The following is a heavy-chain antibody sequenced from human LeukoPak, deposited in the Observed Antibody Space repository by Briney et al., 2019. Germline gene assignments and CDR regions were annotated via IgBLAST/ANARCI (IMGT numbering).Heavy chain of an antibody. CDR1: GFTFSSSG. CDR3: ARDRYDSSGYYGY. V-gene: IGHV3-21*01. CDR2: ISSSSSYI. Sequence: GGSLRLSCAAPGFTFSSSGMNWVRQAPGKGLEWVSSISSSSSYIYYADSVKGRFTISRDNAKNSLYLQMNSLRAEDTAVYYCARDRYDSSGYYGYWGQGTLVTVSS. D-gene: IGHD3-22*01. J-gene: IGHJ4*02.